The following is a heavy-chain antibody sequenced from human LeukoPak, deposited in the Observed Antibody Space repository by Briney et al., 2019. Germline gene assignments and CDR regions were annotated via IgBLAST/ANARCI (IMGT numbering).Heavy chain of an antibody. Sequence: GESLKISCKGSGYSFTSYWIGWVRQMPGKGLEWMGIIYPGDSDTRYSPSFQGQVTISADKAISTAYLQWSSLKASDTAMYYCPRPHDYDSSGYYFLWGQGTLVTVSS. D-gene: IGHD3-22*01. CDR3: PRPHDYDSSGYYFL. V-gene: IGHV5-51*01. J-gene: IGHJ4*02. CDR1: GYSFTSYW. CDR2: IYPGDSDT.